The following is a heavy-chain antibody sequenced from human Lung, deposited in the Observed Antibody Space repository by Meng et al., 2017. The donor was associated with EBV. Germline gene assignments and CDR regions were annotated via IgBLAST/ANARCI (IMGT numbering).Heavy chain of an antibody. CDR1: GYSFPTYG. Sequence: QGQLEQSGAAVKKAGASVKVSCKAPGYSFPTYGMHWVRQAPGQRLEWMGWINAGNGNTKDSAKFQSRVTITRDTAASTAYMELSSLRSEDTAVYYCARTGCSSSSCNDYWGQGTLVTVSS. CDR3: ARTGCSSSSCNDY. J-gene: IGHJ4*02. CDR2: INAGNGNT. D-gene: IGHD2-2*01. V-gene: IGHV1-3*01.